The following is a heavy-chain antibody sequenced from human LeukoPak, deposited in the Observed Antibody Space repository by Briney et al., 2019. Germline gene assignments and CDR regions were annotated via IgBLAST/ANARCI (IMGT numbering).Heavy chain of an antibody. Sequence: PGGSLRLSCAASGFTFSDYYMSWIRQAPGKGLEWVSYITGSSSYTNYADSVKGRFTISRDNAKNSLYLQMNSLRAEDTAVYYCARGGIVATIRDFDYWGQGTLVTVSS. CDR1: GFTFSDYY. V-gene: IGHV3-11*06. CDR3: ARGGIVATIRDFDY. J-gene: IGHJ4*02. CDR2: ITGSSSYT. D-gene: IGHD5-12*01.